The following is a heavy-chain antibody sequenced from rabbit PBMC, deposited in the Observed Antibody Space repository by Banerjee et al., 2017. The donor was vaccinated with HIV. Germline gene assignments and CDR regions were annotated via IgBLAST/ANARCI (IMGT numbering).Heavy chain of an antibody. Sequence: QLVESGGDLVKPGASLTLTCTASGFSFSNNYVMCWVRQAPGKGPEWIACISAGTSGSTYYASWAKGRFTISKTSSTTVTLQMTSLTAADTAAYFCARDGYSRGWGIILYYFNLWGPGTLVTVS. V-gene: IGHV1S45*01. J-gene: IGHJ4*01. CDR1: GFSFSNNYV. CDR2: ISAGTSGST. D-gene: IGHD4-1*01. CDR3: ARDGYSRGWGIILYYFNL.